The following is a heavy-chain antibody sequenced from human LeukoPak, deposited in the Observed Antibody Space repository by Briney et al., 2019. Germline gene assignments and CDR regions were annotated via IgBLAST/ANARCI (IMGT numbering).Heavy chain of an antibody. Sequence: GGSLRLSCAASGFTFSSYAMSWVRQAPGKGLEWVADIWYDGSKTFYADSVKGRFTISRDYSKNTLYLQMNNLRAEDTAVYYCAKDLSYVSPWFDPWGQGTLVTVSS. CDR1: GFTFSSYA. V-gene: IGHV3-33*06. CDR2: IWYDGSKT. CDR3: AKDLSYVSPWFDP. J-gene: IGHJ5*02. D-gene: IGHD3-16*01.